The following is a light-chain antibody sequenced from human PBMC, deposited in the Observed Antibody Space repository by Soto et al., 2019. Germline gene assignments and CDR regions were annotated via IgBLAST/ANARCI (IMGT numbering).Light chain of an antibody. J-gene: IGKJ1*01. CDR3: QQYGSSGK. V-gene: IGKV3-15*01. CDR2: SAS. CDR1: QSVSSK. Sequence: EIVMTHSPATLSLSPLQIATLSCSSSQSVSSKLAWYQQRPGQAPRLLIYSASTRATGIPARFSGSGSGTEFTLTISSLQSEDFAVYYCQQYGSSGKFGQGTKVDIK.